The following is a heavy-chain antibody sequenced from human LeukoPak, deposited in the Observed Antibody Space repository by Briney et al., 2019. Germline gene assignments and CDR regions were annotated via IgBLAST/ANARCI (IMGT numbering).Heavy chain of an antibody. CDR2: INHSGST. V-gene: IGHV4-34*01. CDR3: ASCSSSRRSLY. CDR1: GGPFSGYY. J-gene: IGHJ1*01. Sequence: SETLSLTCAVYGGPFSGYYWSWIRQPPGKGLEWIGEINHSGSTNYHTSLKSRVTKSVDTSKKQFSLKLSSVTAAYTGVYYCASCSSSRRSLYWGQGTLVTVSS. D-gene: IGHD2-2*01.